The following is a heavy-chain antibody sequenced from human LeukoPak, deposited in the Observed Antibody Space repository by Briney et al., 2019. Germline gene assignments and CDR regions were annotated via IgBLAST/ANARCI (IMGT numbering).Heavy chain of an antibody. V-gene: IGHV3-21*01. CDR3: ARVQLNSGSYSFDY. CDR1: GFTFSSYS. J-gene: IGHJ4*02. CDR2: ISSSSSYI. Sequence: GGSLRLSCAASGFTFSSYSMNWVRQAPGKGLEWVSSISSSSSYIYYADSVKGRFTISRDNAKNSLYLQMNSLRAEDTAVYYCARVQLNSGSYSFDYWGRGTLVTVSS. D-gene: IGHD1-26*01.